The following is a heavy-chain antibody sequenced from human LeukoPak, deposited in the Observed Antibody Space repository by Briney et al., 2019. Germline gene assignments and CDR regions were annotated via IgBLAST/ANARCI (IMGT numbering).Heavy chain of an antibody. V-gene: IGHV1-69*13. J-gene: IGHJ4*02. D-gene: IGHD3-10*01. CDR2: IIPIFDTS. CDR1: GGTFSSYA. CDR3: ARENPYYYGSGSLDY. Sequence: SVKVSCKASGGTFSSYAITWVRQAPGQGLEWMGGIIPIFDTSNYAQKFQGRVTFTSDDSTSTAYMELSSLRSEDTAVYYCARENPYYYGSGSLDYWGQGTLVTVSS.